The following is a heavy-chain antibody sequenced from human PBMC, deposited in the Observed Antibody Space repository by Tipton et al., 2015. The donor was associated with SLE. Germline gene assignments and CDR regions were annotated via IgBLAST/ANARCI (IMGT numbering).Heavy chain of an antibody. D-gene: IGHD3-16*01. CDR3: ARDRGY. J-gene: IGHJ4*02. V-gene: IGHV4-61*01. CDR1: GYSISSGYY. Sequence: TLSLTCPVSGYSISSGYYWSWIRQPPGKGLEWIGYIHYSGSTKYTPSLKSRVTMSVDTSKNQFSLKLNSVTAADTAVYYCARDRGYWGQGTLVTVSP. CDR2: IHYSGST.